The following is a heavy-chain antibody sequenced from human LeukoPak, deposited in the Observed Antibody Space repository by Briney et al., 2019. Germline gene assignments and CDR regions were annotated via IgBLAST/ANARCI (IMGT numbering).Heavy chain of an antibody. V-gene: IGHV3-15*01. J-gene: IGHJ4*02. CDR3: TTFYY. CDR2: IKSQTDNGTT. Sequence: GGSLRFSCAASGITFSNAWMTWVRQAPGKGLEWVGRIKSQTDNGTTDYAAPVKGRFTISRDDSKNTLYLQMNSLKTEDTAVYYCTTFYYWGQGTLVTVSS. CDR1: GITFSNAW.